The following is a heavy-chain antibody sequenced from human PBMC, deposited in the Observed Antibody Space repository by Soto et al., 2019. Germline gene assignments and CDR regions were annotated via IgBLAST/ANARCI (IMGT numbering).Heavy chain of an antibody. CDR2: IYDGDST. V-gene: IGHV3-66*01. CDR3: ARGGFWSALAS. D-gene: IGHD3-3*01. J-gene: IGHJ5*01. Sequence: GGALRLSCAASGFTVTTNYLTWVRQAPGMGLEWVSVIYDGDSTVYADSVKGRFTISRDNSKNTLYLQMTSLRAEDTAVYYCARGGFWSALASWGHGTLVTVSS. CDR1: GFTVTTNY.